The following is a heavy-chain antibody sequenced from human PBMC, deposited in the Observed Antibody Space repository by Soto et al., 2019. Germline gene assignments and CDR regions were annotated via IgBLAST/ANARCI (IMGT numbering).Heavy chain of an antibody. V-gene: IGHV3-30*18. D-gene: IGHD3-22*01. Sequence: GGSLRLSCAASGFTFSSYGMHWVRQAPGKGLEWVEVISYDGSNKYYADSVKGRFTISRDNSKNTLYLQMNSLRAEDTAVYYCAKDLYYYDSSGYYLGFDYWGQGTLVTVSS. CDR1: GFTFSSYG. CDR3: AKDLYYYDSSGYYLGFDY. J-gene: IGHJ4*02. CDR2: ISYDGSNK.